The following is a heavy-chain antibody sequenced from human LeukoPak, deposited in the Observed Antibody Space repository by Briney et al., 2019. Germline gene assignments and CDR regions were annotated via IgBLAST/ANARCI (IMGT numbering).Heavy chain of an antibody. CDR1: GFSFSSRA. Sequence: GGSLRLSCAASGFSFSSRAMHWVRQAPGKGLEWVTLVSSDESIIRYTDSVKGRFTISRDNSKNTLYLEMNNLRTGDTGVYYCARATGSGSYLIDYWGQGTLVTVSS. J-gene: IGHJ4*02. CDR2: VSSDESII. CDR3: ARATGSGSYLIDY. D-gene: IGHD3-10*01. V-gene: IGHV3-30*04.